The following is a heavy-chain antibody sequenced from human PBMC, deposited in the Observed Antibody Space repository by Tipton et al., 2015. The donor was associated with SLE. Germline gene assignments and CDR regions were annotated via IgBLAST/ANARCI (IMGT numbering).Heavy chain of an antibody. J-gene: IGHJ6*02. CDR2: IYSGGST. Sequence: SLRLSCAASGFTVSSNYMSWVRQAPGKGLEWVSVIYSGGSTYYADSVKGRFTISRDNSKNTLYLQMNSLRAEDTAVYYCARGISLYYYYGMDVWGQGTTVTVSS. CDR3: ARGISLYYYYGMDV. CDR1: GFTVSSNY. V-gene: IGHV3-66*02.